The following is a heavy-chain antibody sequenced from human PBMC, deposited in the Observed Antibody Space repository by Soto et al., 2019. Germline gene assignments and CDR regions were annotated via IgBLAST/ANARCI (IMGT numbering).Heavy chain of an antibody. J-gene: IGHJ5*01. CDR2: IFYRGTT. CDR1: GGSISSSDYY. D-gene: IGHD6-6*01. Sequence: PSETLSLTCTVSGGSISSSDYYWGWIRQPPGKGLEWIGSIFYRGTTYYNPSLKSRVFIFVDTSKSQFSLKLNSVTAADTAVYYCASPREHSISYFFHSWGRGTLVTVSS. V-gene: IGHV4-39*01. CDR3: ASPREHSISYFFHS.